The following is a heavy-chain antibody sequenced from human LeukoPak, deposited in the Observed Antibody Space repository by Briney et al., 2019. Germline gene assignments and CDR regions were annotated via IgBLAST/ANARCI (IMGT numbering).Heavy chain of an antibody. CDR1: GFTFSGYW. V-gene: IGHV3-23*01. CDR3: AKDSIMVRGVTLDY. D-gene: IGHD3-10*01. CDR2: ISGSGGST. J-gene: IGHJ4*02. Sequence: GGSLRLSCVASGFTFSGYWMTWIRQAPGKGLEWVSAISGSGGSTYYADSVKGRFTISRDNSKNTLYLQMNSLRAEDTAVYYCAKDSIMVRGVTLDYWGQGTLVTVSS.